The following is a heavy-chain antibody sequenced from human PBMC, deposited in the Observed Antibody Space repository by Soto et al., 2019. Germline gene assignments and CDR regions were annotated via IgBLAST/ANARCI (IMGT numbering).Heavy chain of an antibody. J-gene: IGHJ4*02. CDR2: IDSDGSRI. CDR3: VRTSLVVAVATREDF. Sequence: EVQLVESGGGLVQPGESLRLSCAASGFTFSNYWMHWVRQAPGKGLVWVSRIDSDGSRITYADFVKGRFTIARDNAKNTVYLHMNSLTAEDTAVYYCVRTSLVVAVATREDFWGQGGLVTVSS. V-gene: IGHV3-74*01. CDR1: GFTFSNYW. D-gene: IGHD2-15*01.